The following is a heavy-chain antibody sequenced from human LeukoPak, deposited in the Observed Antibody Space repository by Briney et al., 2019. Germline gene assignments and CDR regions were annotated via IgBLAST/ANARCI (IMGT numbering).Heavy chain of an antibody. J-gene: IGHJ4*02. CDR3: ANIDY. Sequence: PAGSLRLSCEASGFTFSSYEINWVRQAPGKGLEWVSYISSSCSTIYYAYSVKGRFTISKDNAKNSLYLQMNSLRAEDTAVYYCANIDYWGQGTLVTVSS. CDR1: GFTFSSYE. CDR2: ISSSCSTI. V-gene: IGHV3-48*03.